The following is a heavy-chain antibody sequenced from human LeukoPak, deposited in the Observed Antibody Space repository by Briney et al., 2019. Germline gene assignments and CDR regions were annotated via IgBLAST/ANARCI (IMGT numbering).Heavy chain of an antibody. J-gene: IGHJ4*02. Sequence: PGGSLRLSCAASGFTCSSYSMNWVRQAPGKGLEGVSSISSSSSYIYYADSVKGRFTISRDNAKNSLYLQMNSLRAEDTAVYYCARTKEMASISYFDSWGQGTLVTVSS. CDR2: ISSSSSYI. CDR3: ARTKEMASISYFDS. V-gene: IGHV3-21*01. D-gene: IGHD5-24*01. CDR1: GFTCSSYS.